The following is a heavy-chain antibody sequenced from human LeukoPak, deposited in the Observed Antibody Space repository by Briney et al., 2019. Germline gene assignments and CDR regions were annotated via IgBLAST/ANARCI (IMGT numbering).Heavy chain of an antibody. Sequence: SETLSLTCTVSGGSISSYYSSWIRQPAGKGLEGIGRIYTSGSTNYNPSLKSRVTISVDKSKNQFSLKLSSVTAADMAVYYCASGYSNYAPFDPWGQGTLVTVSS. CDR1: GGSISSYY. J-gene: IGHJ5*02. CDR3: ASGYSNYAPFDP. V-gene: IGHV4-4*07. D-gene: IGHD4-11*01. CDR2: IYTSGST.